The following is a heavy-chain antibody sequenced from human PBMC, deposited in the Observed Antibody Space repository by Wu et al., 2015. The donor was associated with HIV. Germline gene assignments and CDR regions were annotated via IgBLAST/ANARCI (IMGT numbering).Heavy chain of an antibody. CDR1: GSTLTKLS. V-gene: IGHV1-24*01. D-gene: IGHD6-13*01. J-gene: IGHJ6*02. CDR2: FVPEDDET. CDR3: VRVIHRRIATAGTEHDYYAMDV. Sequence: QVQLLQSGAEVKKPGASVKVSCRVSGSTLTKLSIHWVRQAPGKGLEWMGGFVPEDDETIYGQKFQGRVIMTEDTSTDTASMQLNSLRSEDTALYFCVRVIHRRIATAGTEHDYYAMDVWGQGTTVTVSS.